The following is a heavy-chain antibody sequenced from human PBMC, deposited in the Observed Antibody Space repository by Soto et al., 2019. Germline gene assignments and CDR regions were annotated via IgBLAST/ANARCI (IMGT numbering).Heavy chain of an antibody. D-gene: IGHD3-3*01. CDR2: INPNSGGT. V-gene: IGHV1-2*02. J-gene: IGHJ6*02. CDR1: GYTFTGYY. Sequence: ASVEVSCKASGYTFTGYYMQWVRQAPGQGLEWMGWINPNSGGTNYAQKFQGRVTMTRDTSISTAYMELSRLRSDDTAVYYCARDVLRFLEWLSGYYYGMDVWGQGTTVTVS. CDR3: ARDVLRFLEWLSGYYYGMDV.